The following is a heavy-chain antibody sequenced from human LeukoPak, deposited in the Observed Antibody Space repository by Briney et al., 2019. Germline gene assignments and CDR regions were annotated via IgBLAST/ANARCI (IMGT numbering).Heavy chain of an antibody. J-gene: IGHJ4*02. CDR3: ARGGTYYDY. D-gene: IGHD1-26*01. Sequence: SETLSLTCTVSGGSISSYYWSWIRQPPGKGLEWIAYIYYSGNTNSNPSLKSRLTISVDTSKNQFPLKLSSVTAADTAVYYCARGGTYYDYWGQGTLVTVSS. V-gene: IGHV4-59*01. CDR1: GGSISSYY. CDR2: IYYSGNT.